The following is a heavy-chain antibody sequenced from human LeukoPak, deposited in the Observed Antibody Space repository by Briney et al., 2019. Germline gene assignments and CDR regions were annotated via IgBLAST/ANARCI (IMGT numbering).Heavy chain of an antibody. CDR1: GYTFTGYY. D-gene: IGHD4-17*01. V-gene: IGHV1-2*06. J-gene: IGHJ3*02. CDR3: ARDGNGYGDYGRRAFDI. Sequence: GASVKVSCKASGYTFTGYYMHWVRQAPGQGLEWMGRINPNSGGTNYAQKFQGRVTMTRDTSLSTAYMELSRLRSDDTAVYCCARDGNGYGDYGRRAFDIWGQGTMVTVSS. CDR2: INPNSGGT.